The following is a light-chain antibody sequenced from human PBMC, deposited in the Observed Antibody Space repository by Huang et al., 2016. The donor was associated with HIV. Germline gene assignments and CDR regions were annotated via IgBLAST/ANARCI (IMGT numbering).Light chain of an antibody. Sequence: DIQMTQSPSTLSASVGDSVTITCRASQSISSWLAWYQQKPGKAPELLIYKASNLETGVPSRFSGSGSGTEFTLTISSLQPDDFATYYCHQYNSYPLTFGGGTKVEIK. CDR1: QSISSW. CDR3: HQYNSYPLT. V-gene: IGKV1-5*03. CDR2: KAS. J-gene: IGKJ4*01.